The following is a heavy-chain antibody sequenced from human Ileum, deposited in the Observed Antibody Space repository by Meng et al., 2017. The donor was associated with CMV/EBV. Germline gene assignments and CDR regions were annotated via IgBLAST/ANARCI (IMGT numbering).Heavy chain of an antibody. CDR2: VSASGAYT. CDR1: GFTFVSYA. J-gene: IGHJ5*02. D-gene: IGHD3-16*01. V-gene: IGHV3-23*01. Sequence: SGFTFVSYALSWVRQAPGKGLEWVSSVSASGAYTSNADSVKGRFTISKDHSKNTVYLQMNSLRVDDTAVYYCEKGSPIGAIRNWFDPWGQGTLVTVSS. CDR3: EKGSPIGAIRNWFDP.